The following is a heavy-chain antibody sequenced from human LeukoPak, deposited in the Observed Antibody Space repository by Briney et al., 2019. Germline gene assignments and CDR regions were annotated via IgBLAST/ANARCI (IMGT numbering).Heavy chain of an antibody. V-gene: IGHV1-69*02. D-gene: IGHD5-12*01. CDR1: GDTFSSYT. J-gene: IGHJ4*02. Sequence: SVKVSCKASGDTFSSYTISWVRQAPGQGLEWMGRTIPILGIANYAQKFQGRVTITADKSTSTAYMELSSLRSEDTAVYYCARALGYDPPAYWGQGTLVTVSS. CDR2: TIPILGIA. CDR3: ARALGYDPPAY.